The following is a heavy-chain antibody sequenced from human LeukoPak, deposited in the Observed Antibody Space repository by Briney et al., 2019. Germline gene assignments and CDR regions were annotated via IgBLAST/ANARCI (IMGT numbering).Heavy chain of an antibody. CDR2: IYYSGST. CDR3: ARSLRITIFGVVHYYFDY. Sequence: SQTLSLTCTVSGGSISSGDYYWSWIRQPPGKGLEWIGYIYYSGSTYYNPSLKSRVTISVDTSKNQFSLKLSSVTAADTAVYYCARSLRITIFGVVHYYFDYWGQGTLVTVSS. CDR1: GGSISSGDYY. D-gene: IGHD3-3*01. V-gene: IGHV4-30-4*01. J-gene: IGHJ4*02.